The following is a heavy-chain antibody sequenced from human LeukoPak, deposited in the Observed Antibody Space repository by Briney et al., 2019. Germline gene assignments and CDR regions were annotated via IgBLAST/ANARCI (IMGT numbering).Heavy chain of an antibody. CDR2: IYYNGNT. CDR1: GGSVSSGGYY. J-gene: IGHJ5*02. D-gene: IGHD1-26*01. CDR3: AREPLRAESRWFDP. Sequence: SETLSLTCSVPGGSVSSGGYYWSWIRQPPGKGLEWIGYIYYNGNTNYNPSLKSRVTISVDTSKNQFSLKLSSVTAADTGVYYCAREPLRAESRWFDPWGQGILVTVSS. V-gene: IGHV4-61*08.